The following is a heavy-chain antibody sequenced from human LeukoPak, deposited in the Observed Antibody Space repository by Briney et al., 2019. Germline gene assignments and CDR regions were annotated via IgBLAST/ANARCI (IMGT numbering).Heavy chain of an antibody. J-gene: IGHJ4*02. CDR1: GITFSSYA. CDR3: AKTGAREFDY. Sequence: PGGSLRLSCVASGITFSSYAMHWVRQAPGKGLEWVAVISYDGSHKDYADSVKGRITISRDNSKNTLYLQMNSLRAEDTAVYYCAKTGAREFDYWGQGTLVTVSS. CDR2: ISYDGSHK. V-gene: IGHV3-30*04. D-gene: IGHD3-10*01.